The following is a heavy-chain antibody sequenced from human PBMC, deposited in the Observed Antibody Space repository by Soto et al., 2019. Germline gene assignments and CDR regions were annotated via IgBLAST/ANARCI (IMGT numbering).Heavy chain of an antibody. CDR3: ARPYSGSYWAAFDI. D-gene: IGHD1-26*01. Sequence: PSETLSLTCTVSGGSISSDYWSWIRQPPGKGLEWIGYIYYSGSSNYNPSLKSRVIMSLDTSKNHFSLKLSSVTAADTAVYYCARPYSGSYWAAFDIWGKGTMVTV. CDR2: IYYSGSS. CDR1: GGSISSDY. V-gene: IGHV4-59*01. J-gene: IGHJ3*02.